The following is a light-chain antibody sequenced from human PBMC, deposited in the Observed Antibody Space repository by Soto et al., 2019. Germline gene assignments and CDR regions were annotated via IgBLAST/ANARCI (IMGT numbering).Light chain of an antibody. Sequence: QSVLTQPRSVSGSPGQSITISCTGSTSDVGAYSFASWYQQHPGAAPKLLIHDVNKRPPGVPDRFSASKSGNTASLTISGLQAEAEADYFCCSYEGAYRYLFGSGTKVTV. V-gene: IGLV2-11*01. CDR3: CSYEGAYRYL. J-gene: IGLJ1*01. CDR2: DVN. CDR1: TSDVGAYSF.